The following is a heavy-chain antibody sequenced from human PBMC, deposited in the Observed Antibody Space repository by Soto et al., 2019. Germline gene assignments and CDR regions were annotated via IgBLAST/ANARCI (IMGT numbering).Heavy chain of an antibody. D-gene: IGHD2-2*01. CDR3: ARVVPGAEAWFGP. V-gene: IGHV1-8*01. CDR1: GYTFTSYD. CDR2: MNPNSGKT. Sequence: ASVKVSCKASGYTFTSYDINWVRQATGQGLEWMGWMNPNSGKTGYAQKFQGRVIMTRNTSTTTAYMELRSLRSDDTAVYYCARVVPGAEAWFGPWGQGTLVTVSS. J-gene: IGHJ5*02.